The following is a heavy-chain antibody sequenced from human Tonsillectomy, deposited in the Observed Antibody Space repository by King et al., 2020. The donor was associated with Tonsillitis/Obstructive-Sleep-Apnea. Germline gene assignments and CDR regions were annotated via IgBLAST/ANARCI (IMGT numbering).Heavy chain of an antibody. D-gene: IGHD3-9*01. CDR3: ARLPRDILTSYTYFDF. CDR1: GYSFTNYW. Sequence: VQLVESGAEVKKPGESLKISCKGSGYSFTNYWIGWVRQMPGEGLEWMGFIYPGDSDTMYSPSFQGQVTISADKSVSTAYLQWISLEASDTAMYFCARLPRDILTSYTYFDFWGQGTLVTVSS. V-gene: IGHV5-51*01. J-gene: IGHJ4*02. CDR2: IYPGDSDT.